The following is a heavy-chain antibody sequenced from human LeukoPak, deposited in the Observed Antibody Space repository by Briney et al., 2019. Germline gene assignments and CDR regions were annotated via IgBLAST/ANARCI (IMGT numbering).Heavy chain of an antibody. J-gene: IGHJ5*02. V-gene: IGHV1-3*01. CDR3: ARHHSRGGEAWFGP. D-gene: IGHD3-10*01. Sequence: GASVKVSCKSSGYTFTSYAMHWVRQAPGQGLEWMGWINAGNGNRQYSQKFLGRVTITSDTSANTSIAYMELSSLRSEDTAVYYCARHHSRGGEAWFGPWGQGTLVTVSS. CDR1: GYTFTSYA. CDR2: INAGNGNR.